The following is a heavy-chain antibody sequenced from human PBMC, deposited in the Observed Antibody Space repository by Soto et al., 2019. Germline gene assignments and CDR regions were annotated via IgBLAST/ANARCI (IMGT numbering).Heavy chain of an antibody. CDR3: AKGYNSGWYAGDDYHFDY. D-gene: IGHD6-19*01. J-gene: IGHJ4*02. CDR2: IGSSGGSS. V-gene: IGHV3-23*01. CDR1: GFTFSSYA. Sequence: EVQLLESGGGLVQPGGSLRLSCAASGFTFSSYAMTWVRQAPGKGLEWVSAIGSSGGSSYYADSVKGRFTISRDNSKNTLYLQMNRLRAEDTAVYYCAKGYNSGWYAGDDYHFDYWGQGTLGTVSS.